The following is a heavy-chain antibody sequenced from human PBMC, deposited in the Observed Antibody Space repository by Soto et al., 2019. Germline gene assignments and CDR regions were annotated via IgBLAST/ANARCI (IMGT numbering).Heavy chain of an antibody. D-gene: IGHD3-9*01. CDR2: ISSSSSYI. J-gene: IGHJ4*02. Sequence: GGSLRLACAASGFTFSSYSMNWVRQAPGKGLEWVSSISSSSSYIYYADSVKGRFTISRDNAKNSLYLQMNSLRAEDTAVYYCARVPLRYFDWSRISPFFAPYDYWGQGTLVTVSS. CDR3: ARVPLRYFDWSRISPFFAPYDY. CDR1: GFTFSSYS. V-gene: IGHV3-21*01.